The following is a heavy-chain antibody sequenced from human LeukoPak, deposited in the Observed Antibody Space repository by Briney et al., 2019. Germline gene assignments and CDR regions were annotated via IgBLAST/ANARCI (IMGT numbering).Heavy chain of an antibody. CDR3: AKAHARYSGYDIDY. V-gene: IGHV3-30*18. CDR1: GFTFSSYG. D-gene: IGHD5-12*01. J-gene: IGHJ4*02. CDR2: ISYDGSNK. Sequence: GGSLRLSCAASGFTFSSYGMHWVRQAPGKGLEWVAVISYDGSNKYYADSVKGRFTISRDNSKNTLYLQMNSLRAEDTAVYYCAKAHARYSGYDIDYWGQGTLVTVSS.